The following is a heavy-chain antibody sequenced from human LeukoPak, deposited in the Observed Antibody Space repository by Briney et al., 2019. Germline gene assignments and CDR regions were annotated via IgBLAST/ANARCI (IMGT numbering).Heavy chain of an antibody. CDR3: AREENNYDFDY. J-gene: IGHJ4*02. V-gene: IGHV1-2*06. Sequence: ASVKVSCKASGYSFTGYYIHWVRQAPGQGLECMGRINPNSGGTNYAQKFQGRVTVTRDTSISTAYMELSRLRSDDMAVYYCAREENNYDFDYWGQGTLVTVSS. CDR1: GYSFTGYY. CDR2: INPNSGGT. D-gene: IGHD4-11*01.